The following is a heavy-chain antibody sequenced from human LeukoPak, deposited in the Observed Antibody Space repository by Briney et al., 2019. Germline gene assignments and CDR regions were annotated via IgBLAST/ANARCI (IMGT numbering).Heavy chain of an antibody. CDR1: GFTFSSYE. Sequence: GSLRLSCAASGFTFSSYEMNWVRQAPGKGLEWIGNIFYSGDTNYNPSLESRVTISVDTSKNQLSLRLSSVTAADTAVYYCARHPHYYFDNSARWGQGTLVTVSS. V-gene: IGHV4-59*08. J-gene: IGHJ4*02. CDR2: IFYSGDT. CDR3: ARHPHYYFDNSAR. D-gene: IGHD3-22*01.